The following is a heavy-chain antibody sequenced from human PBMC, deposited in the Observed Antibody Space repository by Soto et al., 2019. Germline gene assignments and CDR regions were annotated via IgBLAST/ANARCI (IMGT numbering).Heavy chain of an antibody. V-gene: IGHV1-46*01. J-gene: IGHJ6*02. CDR1: GYTLTSYY. Sequence: GASVKVSCKASGYTLTSYYLHWVQQAPGQGPEWMGIINPSGGITNDAQKFQDRVTMTSDTSTSTVYMELSSLRSEDTAVYYCARGISTTRYYYYYGIDVWGQGTTVTVSS. CDR2: INPSGGIT. CDR3: ARGISTTRYYYYYGIDV. D-gene: IGHD2-2*01.